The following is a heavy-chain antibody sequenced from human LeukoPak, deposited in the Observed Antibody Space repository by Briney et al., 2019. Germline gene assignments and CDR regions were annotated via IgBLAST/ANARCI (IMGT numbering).Heavy chain of an antibody. D-gene: IGHD4-17*01. CDR2: ISSSSSTI. CDR1: GFTFSSYS. Sequence: PGGSLRLSCAASGFTFSSYSMNWVRQAPGKGLEWVSYISSSSSTIYYADSVKGRFTISRDNAKNSLYLQMNSLRDEDTAVYYCARGGVPWNIGDYDAFDIWGQGTMVTVSS. CDR3: ARGGVPWNIGDYDAFDI. V-gene: IGHV3-48*02. J-gene: IGHJ3*02.